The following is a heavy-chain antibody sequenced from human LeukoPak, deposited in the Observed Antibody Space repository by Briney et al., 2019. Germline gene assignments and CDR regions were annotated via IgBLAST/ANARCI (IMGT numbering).Heavy chain of an antibody. CDR2: IYPGDSDT. CDR1: GYSLTSYW. Sequence: GESLKISCKGSGYSLTSYWIGWVRQMPGKGLEWMGIIYPGDSDTRYSPSFQGQVTISADKSISTAYLQWSSLKASDTAMYYCARRLDYYDSSGYYLGYYFDYWGQGTLVTVSS. CDR3: ARRLDYYDSSGYYLGYYFDY. D-gene: IGHD3-22*01. V-gene: IGHV5-51*01. J-gene: IGHJ4*02.